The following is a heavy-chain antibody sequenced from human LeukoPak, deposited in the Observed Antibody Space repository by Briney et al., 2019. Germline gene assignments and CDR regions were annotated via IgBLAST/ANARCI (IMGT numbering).Heavy chain of an antibody. Sequence: AGSLRLSCAASGFTFSSYNMNWLRPAPGKGLEWVSSISSSSSYIYYADSGNGRFTISRDNAKNSPYLQMNGLRAEDTALYYCARGLHAGDYWGQGALVTVSS. CDR3: ARGLHAGDY. V-gene: IGHV3-21*01. CDR2: ISSSSSYI. J-gene: IGHJ4*02. CDR1: GFTFSSYN.